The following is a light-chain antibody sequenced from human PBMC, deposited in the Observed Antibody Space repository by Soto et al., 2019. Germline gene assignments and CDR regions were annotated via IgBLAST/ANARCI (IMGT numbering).Light chain of an antibody. CDR2: SNN. Sequence: QSVLTQPPSASGTPGQRVTISCSGSSSNIGSNTVNWYRQLPGTAPKLLIHSNNQRPSGVPDRFSGSKSGTSASLAISGLQSEDEADYYCAVWDDSLNGVVFGGGTKLTVL. CDR1: SSNIGSNT. J-gene: IGLJ2*01. V-gene: IGLV1-44*01. CDR3: AVWDDSLNGVV.